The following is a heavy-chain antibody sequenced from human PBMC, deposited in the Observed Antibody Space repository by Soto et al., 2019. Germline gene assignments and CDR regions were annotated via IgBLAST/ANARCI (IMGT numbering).Heavy chain of an antibody. Sequence: ASLTVSCKTSGYTFTSYAMHWVRQAPGQRLEWMGWINAGNGNTKYSQKFQGRVTITRDTSASTAYMELSSPRSEDTAVYYCARDLYPIAVAGYFDYWGQGTLVTVSS. D-gene: IGHD6-19*01. CDR1: GYTFTSYA. V-gene: IGHV1-3*01. J-gene: IGHJ4*02. CDR3: ARDLYPIAVAGYFDY. CDR2: INAGNGNT.